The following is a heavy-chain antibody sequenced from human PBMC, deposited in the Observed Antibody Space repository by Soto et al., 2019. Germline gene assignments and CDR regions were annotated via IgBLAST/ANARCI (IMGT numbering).Heavy chain of an antibody. Sequence: QIQLVQSGAEVKKPGASVRVSCKASGYAFSNYGISWIRQAPGLGLEWMGWISPYNGNTDYAQSLQGRVTMTTDTSTNTAYMELRSLTSDDTAVYYCASAYDAGLDPWGQGTLVTVSS. J-gene: IGHJ5*02. D-gene: IGHD5-12*01. CDR1: GYAFSNYG. V-gene: IGHV1-18*04. CDR2: ISPYNGNT. CDR3: ASAYDAGLDP.